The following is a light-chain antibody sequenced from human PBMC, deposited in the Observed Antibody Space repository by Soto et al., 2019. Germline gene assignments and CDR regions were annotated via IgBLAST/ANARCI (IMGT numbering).Light chain of an antibody. CDR1: TSDVGGYNY. Sequence: QSVLTQPASVSGSPGQSITISCTGTTSDVGGYNYVSWYQQHPGKAPKVMIYEVNNRPSGVSNRFFGSKSGNTASLTISGLQAEDEADYYCSSYTTISSLVFGGGTQLTVL. CDR3: SSYTTISSLV. V-gene: IGLV2-14*01. J-gene: IGLJ2*01. CDR2: EVN.